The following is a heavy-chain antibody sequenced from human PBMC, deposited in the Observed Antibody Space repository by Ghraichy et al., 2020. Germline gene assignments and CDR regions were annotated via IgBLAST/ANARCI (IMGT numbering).Heavy chain of an antibody. CDR1: GGTFSSYA. V-gene: IGHV1-69*13. CDR2: IIPIFGTA. D-gene: IGHD1-26*01. Sequence: SVKVSCKASGGTFSSYAISWVRQAPGQGLEWMGGIIPIFGTANYAQKFPGRVTITADESTSTAYMELSSLRSGDTAVYYCASTISTRIVGADDDAFDIWGQGTMVTVSS. J-gene: IGHJ3*02. CDR3: ASTISTRIVGADDDAFDI.